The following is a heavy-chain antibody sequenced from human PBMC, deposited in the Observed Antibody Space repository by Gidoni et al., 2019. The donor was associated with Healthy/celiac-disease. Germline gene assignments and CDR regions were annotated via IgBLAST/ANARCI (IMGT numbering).Heavy chain of an antibody. Sequence: QLQLQESGPGLVKPSETLSLTCTVSGGSISISSYYWGWIRQPPGKGLEWIGSIYYSGSTYYNPFLKSRVTISVDTSKNQFALKLSSVTAADTAVYYCARDGFDPQSYYYYYGMDVWGQGTTVTVSS. V-gene: IGHV4-39*07. CDR1: GGSISISSYY. CDR2: IYYSGST. CDR3: ARDGFDPQSYYYYYGMDV. J-gene: IGHJ6*02. D-gene: IGHD3-9*01.